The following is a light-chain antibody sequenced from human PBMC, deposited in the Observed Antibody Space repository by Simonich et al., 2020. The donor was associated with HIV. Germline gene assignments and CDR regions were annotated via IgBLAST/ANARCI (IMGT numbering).Light chain of an antibody. J-gene: IGKJ4*01. CDR3: MQPLQTVT. Sequence: DIVMTQSPLSLPVTPGEPASISCRSSQSLLHSNGYKYLDWYLQKPGQSPQLLIYLGSNRASGVPDRFSGSGSGTDFTLKINRVEAEDVGIYYCMQPLQTVTFGGGTKVEIK. V-gene: IGKV2-28*01. CDR2: LGS. CDR1: QSLLHSNGYKY.